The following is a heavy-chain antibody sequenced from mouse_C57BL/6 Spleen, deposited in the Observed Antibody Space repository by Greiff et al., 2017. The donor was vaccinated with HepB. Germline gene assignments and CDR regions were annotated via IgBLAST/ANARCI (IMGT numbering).Heavy chain of an antibody. CDR3: ARDWAYGNWYFDV. Sequence: EVMLVESGGGLVKPGGSLKLSCAASGFTFSSYAMSWVRQTPEKRLEWVATISDGGSYTYYPDNVKGRFTISRDNAKNNLYLQISHLKSEDTAMYYCARDWAYGNWYFDVWGTGTTVTVSS. V-gene: IGHV5-4*01. CDR1: GFTFSSYA. D-gene: IGHD2-1*01. CDR2: ISDGGSYT. J-gene: IGHJ1*03.